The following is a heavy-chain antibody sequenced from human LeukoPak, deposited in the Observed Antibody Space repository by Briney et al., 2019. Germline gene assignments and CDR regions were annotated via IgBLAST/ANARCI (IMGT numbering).Heavy chain of an antibody. CDR1: GYRFTSYG. J-gene: IGHJ5*02. CDR3: VRDVSVNLYRAWFDP. V-gene: IGHV1-18*01. D-gene: IGHD3-16*02. CDR2: ISPYNANT. Sequence: ASVKVSCKASGYRFTSYGFSWVRQAPGQGLEWMGWISPYNANTNYAQKFRGRVTMTTDTSTSTAYMELRSLRSDDTAVYYCVRDVSVNLYRAWFDPWGQGTLVIVSS.